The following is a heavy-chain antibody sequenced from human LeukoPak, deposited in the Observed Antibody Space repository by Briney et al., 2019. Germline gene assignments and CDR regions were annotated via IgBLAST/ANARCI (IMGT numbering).Heavy chain of an antibody. CDR1: GFTVSSNY. V-gene: IGHV3-53*01. CDR2: IYSGGST. Sequence: GGSLRLSCAASGFTVSSNYMSWVRQAPGKGLEWVSVIYSGGSTYYADSVKGRFTISRDNSKNTLYLQMNSLRAEDTAVYYCARDHGGRYYYGSGDTVYWGQGTLVTVSS. J-gene: IGHJ4*02. CDR3: ARDHGGRYYYGSGDTVY. D-gene: IGHD3-10*01.